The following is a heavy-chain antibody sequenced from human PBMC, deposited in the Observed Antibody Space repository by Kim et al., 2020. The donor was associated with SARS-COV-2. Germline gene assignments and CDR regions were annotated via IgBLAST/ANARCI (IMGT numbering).Heavy chain of an antibody. CDR3: TRGPYENVWVRYRTYY. CDR2: LYYTGST. Sequence: SETLSLTCTVSGGSISSSNYYWGWIRQPPGKGLEWIGSLYYTGSTYYKPSLKSRVTISVDTSKNQFSLKLSSVTAAVTAVYSCTRGPYENVWVRYRTYY. V-gene: IGHV4-39*07. J-gene: IGHJ4*01. CDR1: GGSISSSNYY. D-gene: IGHD3-16*02.